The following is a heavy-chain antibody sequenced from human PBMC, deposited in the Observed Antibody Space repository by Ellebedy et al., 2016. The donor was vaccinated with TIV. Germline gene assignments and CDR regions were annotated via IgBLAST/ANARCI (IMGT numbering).Heavy chain of an antibody. J-gene: IGHJ4*02. Sequence: AASVKVSCKASGFLFDAYGISWARQAPGQGLEWMGWISAYNGDTIYAHHFKGRLIMTTDTSTATAFIELRSLTSDDTAVYYCATSYGDYGHWGQGTLVAVSS. V-gene: IGHV1-18*04. CDR2: ISAYNGDT. CDR3: ATSYGDYGH. D-gene: IGHD4-17*01. CDR1: GFLFDAYG.